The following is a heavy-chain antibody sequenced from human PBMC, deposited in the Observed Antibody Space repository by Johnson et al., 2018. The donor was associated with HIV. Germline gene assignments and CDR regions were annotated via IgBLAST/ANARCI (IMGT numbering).Heavy chain of an antibody. D-gene: IGHD6-19*01. CDR2: ISSSGSTI. J-gene: IGHJ3*02. Sequence: QVQLVESGGGVVRPGGSLRLSCAASAFTFSDYYMTWMRQAPGKGLEWVSYISSSGSTIYYADSVKGRFTISRDNAKNSLYLQMNSLRAEDTAVYYCARIPGSGWEHDAFDIWGQGTMVTVSS. V-gene: IGHV3-11*04. CDR1: AFTFSDYY. CDR3: ARIPGSGWEHDAFDI.